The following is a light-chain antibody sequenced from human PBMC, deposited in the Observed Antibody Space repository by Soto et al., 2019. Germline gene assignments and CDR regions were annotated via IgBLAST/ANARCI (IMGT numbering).Light chain of an antibody. J-gene: IGLJ2*01. CDR2: DNN. Sequence: QSVLTQPPSVSAAPRQKVTISCSGSSSNIGNNFVSWYQHLPGTAPKLLIYDNNKRPSGIPDRFSGTKSGTSATLGITGLQTGDEAHYYCATWDSSLIAGVFGGGTKVTVL. CDR3: ATWDSSLIAGV. V-gene: IGLV1-51*01. CDR1: SSNIGNNF.